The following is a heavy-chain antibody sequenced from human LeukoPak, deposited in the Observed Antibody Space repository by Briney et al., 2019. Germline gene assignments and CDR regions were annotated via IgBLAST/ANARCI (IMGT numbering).Heavy chain of an antibody. V-gene: IGHV4-59*08. CDR3: ARHSGGGRAVAGMHRFDP. CDR1: GASISSYY. J-gene: IGHJ5*02. CDR2: FFYSGST. D-gene: IGHD6-19*01. Sequence: SETLSLTCTVFGASISSYYWSWIRQAPGKGLEWIGYFFYSGSTDFNPSLKSRVTISVDTSQNQFSLKLSSVSAADTAVYYCARHSGGGRAVAGMHRFDPWGQGTLVTVSS.